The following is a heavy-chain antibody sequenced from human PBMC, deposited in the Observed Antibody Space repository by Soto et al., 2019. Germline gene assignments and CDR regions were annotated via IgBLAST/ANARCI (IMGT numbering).Heavy chain of an antibody. CDR3: AKDRYGDYGGIDY. Sequence: GGSLRLSCASSGVTFSSYAMIWVRQAPGKGLEWVSAISGSGGSTYYADSVKGRFTISRDNSKNTLYLQMNSLRAEDTAVYYCAKDRYGDYGGIDYWGQGTMVTVSS. CDR2: ISGSGGST. D-gene: IGHD4-17*01. CDR1: GVTFSSYA. V-gene: IGHV3-23*01. J-gene: IGHJ4*02.